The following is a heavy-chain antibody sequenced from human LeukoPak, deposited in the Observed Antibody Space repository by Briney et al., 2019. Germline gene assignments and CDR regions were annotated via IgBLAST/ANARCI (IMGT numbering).Heavy chain of an antibody. D-gene: IGHD6-19*01. CDR2: IYYIGST. CDR3: ARYAAVAGTAFDY. CDR1: GGSINGHY. Sequence: SETLSLTCTVSGGSINGHYWGWIRQSPEKKLEWIGYIYYIGSTHYNPSLQSRVTISVDTSKNQFSLKLSSVTAADTAVYYCARYAAVAGTAFDYWGQGTLVTVSS. V-gene: IGHV4-59*08. J-gene: IGHJ4*02.